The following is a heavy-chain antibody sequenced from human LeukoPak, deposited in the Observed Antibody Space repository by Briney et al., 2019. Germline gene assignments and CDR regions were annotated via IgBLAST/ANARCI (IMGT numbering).Heavy chain of an antibody. CDR1: GFSFSSYS. CDR3: ARGVPRYYESSGYEDDAFDI. J-gene: IGHJ3*02. V-gene: IGHV3-48*02. Sequence: GGSLRLSCAASGFSFSSYSMYWVRQAPGKGLEWVSYITSISSTIYYADSVKGRFTISRDNAKNSVYLQMNSLRDEDTAVYYYARGVPRYYESSGYEDDAFDIWGQGTMVTVSS. CDR2: ITSISSTI. D-gene: IGHD3-22*01.